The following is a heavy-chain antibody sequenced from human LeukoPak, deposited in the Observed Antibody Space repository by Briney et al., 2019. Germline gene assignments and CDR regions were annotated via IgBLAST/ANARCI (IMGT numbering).Heavy chain of an antibody. Sequence: GGSLRLSCAASGFTFSKYWMHWVRQVPGKGLVWVSLINGDGSTTNYADFVKGRFTISRDNAKNTLSLQVNSLRAEDTAVYYCATGNYYDSKGYYTFGYWGQGTLVTVSS. V-gene: IGHV3-74*01. D-gene: IGHD3-22*01. CDR1: GFTFSKYW. CDR3: ATGNYYDSKGYYTFGY. CDR2: INGDGSTT. J-gene: IGHJ1*01.